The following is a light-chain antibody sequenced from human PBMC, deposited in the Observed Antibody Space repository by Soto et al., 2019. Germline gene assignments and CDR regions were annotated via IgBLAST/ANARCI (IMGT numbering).Light chain of an antibody. J-gene: IGKJ4*01. V-gene: IGKV3-15*01. CDR1: QSVSSN. CDR3: QQYNSWPPLT. Sequence: EIVMTQSPATLSVSPGERATLSCRASQSVSSNLAWYQQKPVQAPRLLIYGASTRATGIPVRFSGSGSGTEFTLTISSLQSEDLAVYYCQQYNSWPPLTFGGGTKVEIK. CDR2: GAS.